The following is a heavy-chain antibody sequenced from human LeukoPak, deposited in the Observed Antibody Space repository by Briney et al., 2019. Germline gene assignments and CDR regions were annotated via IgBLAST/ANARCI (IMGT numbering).Heavy chain of an antibody. V-gene: IGHV3-23*01. CDR3: AKGKVNHDGAFDF. J-gene: IGHJ3*01. CDR1: GFSFSSYA. CDR2: ISAGGATT. D-gene: IGHD1-14*01. Sequence: GGSLRLSCAASGFSFSSYAMSWARQAPGKGLEWVSGISAGGATTHYADSVKGRFTMSRDNSKKTMYLQMNSLRAEDTAIYYCAKGKVNHDGAFDFWGQGTMVTVSS.